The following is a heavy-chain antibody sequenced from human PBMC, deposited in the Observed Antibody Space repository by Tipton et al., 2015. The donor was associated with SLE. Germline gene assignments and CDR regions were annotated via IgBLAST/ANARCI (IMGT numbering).Heavy chain of an antibody. CDR1: GYSISSGYY. D-gene: IGHD6-19*01. CDR3: ARGPEQWLVNPHYFDY. CDR2: IYHSGST. J-gene: IGHJ4*02. V-gene: IGHV4-38-2*02. Sequence: TLSLTCTVSGYSISSGYYWSWIRQPPGKGLEWIGSIYHSGSTYYNPSLKSQVTISVDTSKNQFSLKLGSVTAADTAVYYCARGPEQWLVNPHYFDYWGQGTLVTVSS.